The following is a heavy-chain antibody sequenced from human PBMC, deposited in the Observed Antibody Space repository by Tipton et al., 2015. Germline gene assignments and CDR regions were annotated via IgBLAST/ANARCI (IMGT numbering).Heavy chain of an antibody. CDR3: AKGKAASGPDDAFDI. J-gene: IGHJ3*02. CDR1: GFTFSSYN. V-gene: IGHV3-48*01. D-gene: IGHD6-13*01. CDR2: ISTSSSTI. Sequence: SLRLSCAASGFTFSSYNMDWVRQAPGKGLEWVSYISTSSSTIYYADSVKGRFTISRDNAENSLFLQMNSLRAADTALYYCAKGKAASGPDDAFDIWGQGTRVTVSS.